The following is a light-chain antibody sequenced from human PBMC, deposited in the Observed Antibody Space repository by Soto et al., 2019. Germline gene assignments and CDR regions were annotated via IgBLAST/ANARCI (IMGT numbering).Light chain of an antibody. CDR1: SSTIGSNY. Sequence: QSVLTQPPSASGTPGQKVTISCSGSSSTIGSNYVYCYQQLPGTAPKLLIYTNNQRPSGVPDRFSGSKSGTSASLPISGLRPDDEAHYYCAAWDETLIDVFGTGTKLTVL. CDR3: AAWDETLIDV. J-gene: IGLJ1*01. CDR2: TNN. V-gene: IGLV1-47*01.